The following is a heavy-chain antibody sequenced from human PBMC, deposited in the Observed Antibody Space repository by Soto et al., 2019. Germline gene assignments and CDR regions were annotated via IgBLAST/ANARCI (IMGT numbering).Heavy chain of an antibody. J-gene: IGHJ6*02. CDR2: IYYTGCT. Sequence: PSETLSLTCTVSGGSISSSSYYWGWIRQPPGKGLEWIGNIYYTGCTYYNPSLKSRVTISVDTSKNQFSLKLNSVTAADTAVYYCARDLWGYCGTDCYPLDVWGQGTTVTVSS. D-gene: IGHD2-21*02. CDR1: GGSISSSSYY. V-gene: IGHV4-39*07. CDR3: ARDLWGYCGTDCYPLDV.